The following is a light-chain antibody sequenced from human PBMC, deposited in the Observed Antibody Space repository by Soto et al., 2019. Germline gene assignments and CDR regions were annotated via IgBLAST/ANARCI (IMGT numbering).Light chain of an antibody. CDR1: QDISNY. J-gene: IGKJ5*01. V-gene: IGKV1-33*01. CDR2: DAS. Sequence: DIQMTQSPSSLSASVGDRVTITCQASQDISNYLNWYQQKPGKAPKVLIYDASTLETGVPSRFSGSGSGTDFTFTISSLQPEDIATYYCQQYDNRPITFGQGTRLEIK. CDR3: QQYDNRPIT.